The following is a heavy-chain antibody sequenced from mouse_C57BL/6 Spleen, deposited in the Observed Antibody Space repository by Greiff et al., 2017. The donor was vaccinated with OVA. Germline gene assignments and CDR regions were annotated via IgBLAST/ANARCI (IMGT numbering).Heavy chain of an antibody. J-gene: IGHJ1*03. D-gene: IGHD1-1*01. Sequence: EVQLQQSVAELVRPGASVKLSCTASGFNIKNTYMHWVKQRPEQGLEWIGRIDPANGNTKYAPKFQGKATITADTSSNTAYLQLSSLTSEDTAIYYCARVPLLITTVVEGYCDVWGTGTTVTVSS. CDR2: IDPANGNT. V-gene: IGHV14-3*01. CDR1: GFNIKNTY. CDR3: ARVPLLITTVVEGYCDV.